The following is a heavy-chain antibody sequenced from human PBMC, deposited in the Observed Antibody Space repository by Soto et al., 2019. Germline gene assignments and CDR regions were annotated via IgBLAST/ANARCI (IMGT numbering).Heavy chain of an antibody. CDR3: TTGRITMIVVVNDAFDI. D-gene: IGHD3-22*01. V-gene: IGHV3-23*01. Sequence: PGGSLRLSCAASGFTFSSYAMSWVRQAPGKGLEWVSAISGSGGNTYYADSVKGRFTISRDNSKNTLYLQMNSLRAEDTAVYYCTTGRITMIVVVNDAFDIWGQGTMVTVSS. CDR1: GFTFSSYA. CDR2: ISGSGGNT. J-gene: IGHJ3*02.